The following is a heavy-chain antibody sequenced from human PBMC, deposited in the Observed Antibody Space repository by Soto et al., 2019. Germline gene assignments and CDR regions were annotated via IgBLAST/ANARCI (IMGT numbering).Heavy chain of an antibody. V-gene: IGHV4-31*03. D-gene: IGHD3-9*01. CDR1: GDSLSSGGHY. J-gene: IGHJ4*02. CDR2: IYDSVNT. Sequence: PSETLSLTCTVSGDSLSSGGHYWSWIRQHPGKGLEWIGHIYDSVNTYYSPSLGSRVTISADMSKNQFSLNLRSVTAADTAVYYCARVDHGGYFAILTDYWGQGTLVTVSS. CDR3: ARVDHGGYFAILTDY.